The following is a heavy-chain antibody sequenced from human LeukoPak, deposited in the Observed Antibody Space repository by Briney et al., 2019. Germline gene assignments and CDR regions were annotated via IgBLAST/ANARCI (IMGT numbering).Heavy chain of an antibody. J-gene: IGHJ4*02. CDR1: GGSISSYY. V-gene: IGHV4-59*01. D-gene: IGHD4-17*01. Sequence: SETLSLTCTVSGGSISSYYWSWIRQPPGKGLEWIGYIYYSGSTNYNPSLKSRVTISVDTSKNQFSLKLSSVTAADTAVYYCARSSPYGDYDHDFDYWGQGTLVTVSS. CDR3: ARSSPYGDYDHDFDY. CDR2: IYYSGST.